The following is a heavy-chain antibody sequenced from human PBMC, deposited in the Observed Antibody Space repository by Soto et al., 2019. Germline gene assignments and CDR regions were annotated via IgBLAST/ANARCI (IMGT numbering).Heavy chain of an antibody. CDR1: GGTFSSYA. CDR3: ARDRSDAVAGTSGMDV. Sequence: QVQLVQSGAEVKKPGSSVKVSCKASGGTFSSYAISWVRQAPGQGLEWMGGIIPIFGTAIYAQKFQGRVTITADESTSTAYMELSSLRSEDTAVYYCARDRSDAVAGTSGMDVWGQGTTVTVSS. J-gene: IGHJ6*02. V-gene: IGHV1-69*12. CDR2: IIPIFGTA. D-gene: IGHD6-19*01.